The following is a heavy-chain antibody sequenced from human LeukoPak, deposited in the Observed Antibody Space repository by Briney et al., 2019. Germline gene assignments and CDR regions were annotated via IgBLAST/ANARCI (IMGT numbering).Heavy chain of an antibody. CDR2: IYYSGST. J-gene: IGHJ2*01. CDR3: ARLYGAAGYWYFDL. CDR1: GGSISSYY. D-gene: IGHD6-13*01. V-gene: IGHV4-59*08. Sequence: PSETLSLTCTVSGGSISSYYWSWIRQPPGKGLEWIGYIYYSGSTNHNPSLKSRVTISVDTSKNQFSLKLSSVTAADTAVYYCARLYGAAGYWYFDLWGRGTLVTVSS.